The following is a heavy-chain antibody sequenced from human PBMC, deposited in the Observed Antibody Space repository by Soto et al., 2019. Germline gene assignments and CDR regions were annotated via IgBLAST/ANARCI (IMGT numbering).Heavy chain of an antibody. Sequence: GGSLSLSCTASGFTFGDYAMSWFLQTPGKGLEWLGFVRTYAYGETTEYAACVKGRFTVGRDNYRSTAYLHMSGLRTEDTAVYFCSRDCPWGLGYCSNGACFPDDFWGQGTLVTVSS. V-gene: IGHV3-49*03. J-gene: IGHJ4*02. CDR2: VRTYAYGETT. CDR1: GFTFGDYA. CDR3: SRDCPWGLGYCSNGACFPDDF. D-gene: IGHD2-8*01.